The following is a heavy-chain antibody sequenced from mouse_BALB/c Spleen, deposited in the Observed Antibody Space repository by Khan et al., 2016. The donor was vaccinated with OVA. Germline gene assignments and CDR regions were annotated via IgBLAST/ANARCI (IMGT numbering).Heavy chain of an antibody. D-gene: IGHD1-1*02. CDR1: GFTFSTYG. CDR3: ARLAYYYNSEGFAY. Sequence: EVQLVESGGDLVKPGGSLKLSCAASGFTFSTYGMSWVRQTPDKRLEWVATISTGGPYTYYIDSVPGRFNISRGNAKNTLHLQMSSLKSEDKVMYYCARLAYYYNSEGFAYWGQGTLVTVSA. V-gene: IGHV5-6*01. CDR2: ISTGGPYT. J-gene: IGHJ3*01.